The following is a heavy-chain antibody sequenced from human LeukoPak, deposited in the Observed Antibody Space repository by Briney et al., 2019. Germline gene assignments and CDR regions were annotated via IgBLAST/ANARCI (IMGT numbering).Heavy chain of an antibody. CDR3: TTERPFHSGRSLIAY. CDR2: ITGNGVTT. CDR1: GFTFSSYA. D-gene: IGHD1-26*01. J-gene: IGHJ4*02. Sequence: GGSLRLSCAASGFTFSSYAMSWVRQAPGKGLEWVSTITGNGVTTYYADSVKGRFTISRDNSKNTLFLEMNNLRAEDTALYYCTTERPFHSGRSLIAYWGQGTLVTVSS. V-gene: IGHV3-23*01.